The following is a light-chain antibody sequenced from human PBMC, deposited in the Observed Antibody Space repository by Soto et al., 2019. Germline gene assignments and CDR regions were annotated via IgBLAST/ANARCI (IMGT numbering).Light chain of an antibody. V-gene: IGKV4-1*01. CDR2: WAS. CDR1: QSVLYSSDNKNY. Sequence: DIVMTQSPDSLAVSLGERATINCKSSQSVLYSSDNKNYLAWYQQKPGQPPKLLIYWASTRESGVPDRFSGSGSGTDFTLTIGSLQAEDVAVYYCQHYDNTPLTFGGGTKVEIK. J-gene: IGKJ4*01. CDR3: QHYDNTPLT.